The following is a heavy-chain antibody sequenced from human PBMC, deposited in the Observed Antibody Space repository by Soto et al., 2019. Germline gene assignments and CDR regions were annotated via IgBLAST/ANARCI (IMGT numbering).Heavy chain of an antibody. V-gene: IGHV3-48*02. CDR3: ARDEAEWELLSPIDY. CDR2: ISSSSSTI. Sequence: GGSLRLSCAASGFTFSSYSMNWVRQAPGKGLEWVSYISSSSSTIYYADSVKGRFTISRDNAKNSLYLQMNSLRDEDTAVYYCARDEAEWELLSPIDYWGQGTLVTVSS. D-gene: IGHD1-26*01. J-gene: IGHJ4*02. CDR1: GFTFSSYS.